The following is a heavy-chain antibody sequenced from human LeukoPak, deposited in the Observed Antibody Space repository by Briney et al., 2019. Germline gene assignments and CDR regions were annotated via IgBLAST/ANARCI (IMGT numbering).Heavy chain of an antibody. CDR1: GGSFSGYY. Sequence: PSETLSLTCAVYGGSFSGYYWSWIRQPPGKGLEWIGEINHSGSTNYNPSLKSRVTISVDTSKNQFSLKLSSVTAADTAVYYCARVPYSSGWYGDYWGQGTLVTVSS. V-gene: IGHV4-34*01. CDR2: INHSGST. J-gene: IGHJ4*02. D-gene: IGHD6-19*01. CDR3: ARVPYSSGWYGDY.